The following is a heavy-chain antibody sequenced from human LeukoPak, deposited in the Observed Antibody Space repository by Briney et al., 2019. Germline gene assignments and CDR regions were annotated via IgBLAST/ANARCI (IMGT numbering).Heavy chain of an antibody. CDR1: GYTFTSYD. CDR3: ARVEKKRQRSTIFGVVSSLDYYYYYMDV. V-gene: IGHV1-8*01. D-gene: IGHD3-3*01. J-gene: IGHJ6*03. Sequence: ASVKVSCKASGYTFTSYDINWVRQATGQGLEWMGWMNPNSGNTGYAQKFQGRVTMTRNTSTDTAYKELSSLRSEDTAVYYCARVEKKRQRSTIFGVVSSLDYYYYYMDVWGKGTTVTVSS. CDR2: MNPNSGNT.